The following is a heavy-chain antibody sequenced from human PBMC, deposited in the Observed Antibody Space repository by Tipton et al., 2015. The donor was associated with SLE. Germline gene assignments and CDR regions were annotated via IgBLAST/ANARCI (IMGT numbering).Heavy chain of an antibody. CDR1: GGSISSSSYY. V-gene: IGHV4-39*01. J-gene: IGHJ4*02. CDR3: ARLPIAAAGPVDY. CDR2: IYYSGST. D-gene: IGHD6-13*01. Sequence: TLSLTCTVSGGSISSSSYYWGWIRQPPGKGLEWIGSIYYSGSTYYNPSLKSRVTISVDTSKNQFSLKLSSVTAADTAVYYCARLPIAAAGPVDYWSQGTLVTVSS.